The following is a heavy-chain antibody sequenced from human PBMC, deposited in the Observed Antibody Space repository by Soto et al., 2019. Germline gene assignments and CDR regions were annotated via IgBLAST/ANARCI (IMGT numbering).Heavy chain of an antibody. J-gene: IGHJ6*02. CDR2: TYYRSKWYN. V-gene: IGHV6-1*01. D-gene: IGHD6-13*01. Sequence: PSQTLSLTCAISGDSVSSNSAAWSWIRQSPSRGLEWLGRTYYRSKWYNDYAVSVKSRITINPDTSKNQFSLQLNSVTPEDTAVYYCAREGEIATIGEDYYYGMDVWGQGTTVTVSS. CDR3: AREGEIATIGEDYYYGMDV. CDR1: GDSVSSNSAA.